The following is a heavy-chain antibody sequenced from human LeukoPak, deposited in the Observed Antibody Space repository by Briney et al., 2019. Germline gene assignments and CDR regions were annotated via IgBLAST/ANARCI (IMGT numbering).Heavy chain of an antibody. Sequence: GGSLRLSCAASGFTFSSYWMHWVRQAPGKGLVWVSRTNSDGSNTGYADSVKGRFTVSRDNAKNTLYLQMNSLRAEDTAVYYCTRTWNFDYWGQGTLVTVSS. J-gene: IGHJ4*02. V-gene: IGHV3-74*01. CDR3: TRTWNFDY. D-gene: IGHD1-1*01. CDR2: TNSDGSNT. CDR1: GFTFSSYW.